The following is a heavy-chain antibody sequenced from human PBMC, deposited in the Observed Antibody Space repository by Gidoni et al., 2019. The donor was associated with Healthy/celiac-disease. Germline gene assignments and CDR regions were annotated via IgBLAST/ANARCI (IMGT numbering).Heavy chain of an antibody. CDR1: GYSFTRYW. J-gene: IGHJ3*02. V-gene: IGHV5-10-1*03. D-gene: IGHD5-18*01. CDR2: IDPSDSYT. Sequence: EVQLVQSGAEVKKPGESLRISCKGSGYSFTRYWISWGRPMPGKGLEWMGRIDPSDSYTNYSPSFQGHVTISADKSISTAYLQWSSLKASDTAMYYCAIVPGYSYGMSAFDIWGQGTMVTVSS. CDR3: AIVPGYSYGMSAFDI.